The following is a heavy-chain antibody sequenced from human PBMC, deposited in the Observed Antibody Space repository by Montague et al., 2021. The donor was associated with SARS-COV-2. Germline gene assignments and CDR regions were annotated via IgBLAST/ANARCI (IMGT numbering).Heavy chain of an antibody. CDR3: ARGVLRYFDWNSPFDY. CDR2: IFTSGST. V-gene: IGHV4-61*02. CDR1: GGSISSGSYY. Sequence: TLSLTCTVSGGSISSGSYYWSWIRQPAGKGLEWIGRIFTSGSTNYNPSLKSRVTISVDTSKNQFSLKLSSVTAADTAVYYCARGVLRYFDWNSPFDYWGQGTLVTVSS. J-gene: IGHJ4*02. D-gene: IGHD3-9*01.